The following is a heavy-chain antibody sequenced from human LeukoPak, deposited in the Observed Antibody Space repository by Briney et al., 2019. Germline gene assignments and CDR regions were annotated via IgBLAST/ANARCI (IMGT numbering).Heavy chain of an antibody. J-gene: IGHJ3*02. CDR1: GGSISSYY. CDR2: IYYSGST. V-gene: IGHV4-59*01. Sequence: SETLSLTCTVSGGSISSYYWSWIRQPPGKGLEWIGYIYYSGSTNYNPSLKSRVTISVDTSKNQFSLKLSSVTAADTAVYYCARGAYNWNAAFDIWGQGTMVTVSS. D-gene: IGHD1-1*01. CDR3: ARGAYNWNAAFDI.